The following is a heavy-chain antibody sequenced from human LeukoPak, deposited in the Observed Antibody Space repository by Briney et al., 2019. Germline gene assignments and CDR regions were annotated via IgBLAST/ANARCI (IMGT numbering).Heavy chain of an antibody. V-gene: IGHV4-59*12. CDR1: GGSISSYY. CDR3: ARLRNSSGWYFDL. J-gene: IGHJ2*01. D-gene: IGHD3-22*01. CDR2: IYYSGST. Sequence: SETLSLTCTVSGGSISSYYWSWIRQPPGKGLEWIGYIYYSGSTNYNPSLKSRVTISVDKSKNQFSLKLSSVTAADTAVYYCARLRNSSGWYFDLWGRGTLVTVSS.